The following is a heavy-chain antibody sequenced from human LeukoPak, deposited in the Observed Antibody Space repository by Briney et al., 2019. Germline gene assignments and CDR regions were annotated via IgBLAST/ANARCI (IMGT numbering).Heavy chain of an antibody. CDR2: IGYDGGNK. J-gene: IGHJ6*03. CDR3: ASGPHPRGQNYMDV. V-gene: IGHV3-30*02. Sequence: GGSLRLSCAASGFTFSSYGMHWVRQAPGKGLEWVAFIGYDGGNKYYVDSVKGRFTISRDRSKSTLYLQMNSLRAEDTAVYYCASGPHPRGQNYMDVWGKGTTVTVSS. D-gene: IGHD1-26*01. CDR1: GFTFSSYG.